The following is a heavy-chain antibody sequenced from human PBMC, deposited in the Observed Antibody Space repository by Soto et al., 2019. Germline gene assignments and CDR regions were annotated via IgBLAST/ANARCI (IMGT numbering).Heavy chain of an antibody. CDR2: MSGGGAST. D-gene: IGHD6-6*01. Sequence: EVQLLQSGGGLVQPGGSLRLSCAASGFTFSSYVMSWVRQAPGKGLEWVSAMSGGGASTYYADSVKGRFTISRDSSKNTVYLEMTSLRGDDTAVYYCAKGSASGRPSYFDYWGRGTLVTVSS. J-gene: IGHJ4*02. CDR3: AKGSASGRPSYFDY. CDR1: GFTFSSYV. V-gene: IGHV3-23*01.